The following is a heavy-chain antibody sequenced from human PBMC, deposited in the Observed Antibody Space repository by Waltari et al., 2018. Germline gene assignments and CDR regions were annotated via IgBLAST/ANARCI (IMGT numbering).Heavy chain of an antibody. V-gene: IGHV4-38-2*02. CDR2: IYHSGST. CDR3: ARDSYDSSGYWLDY. D-gene: IGHD3-22*01. Sequence: QVQLQESGPGLVKPSETLSLTCPVSGYSISSGYYWGWIRQPPGKGLEWIGSIYHSGSTYYNPSLKSRVTISVDTSKNQFSLKLSSVTAADTAVYYCARDSYDSSGYWLDYWGQGTLVTVSS. J-gene: IGHJ4*02. CDR1: GYSISSGYY.